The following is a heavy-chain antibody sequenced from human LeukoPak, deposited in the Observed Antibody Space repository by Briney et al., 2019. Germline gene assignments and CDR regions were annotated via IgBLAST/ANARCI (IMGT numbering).Heavy chain of an antibody. CDR1: GFTFSSYG. CDR2: ISYDGSNK. CDR3: AKDGPSYSSGWYGGLGWFDP. V-gene: IGHV3-30*18. Sequence: GRSLRLSCAASGFTFSSYGMHWVRQAPGKGLEWVAVISYDGSNKYYADSVKGRLTISRDNSKNTLYLQMNSLRAEDTAVYYCAKDGPSYSSGWYGGLGWFDPWGQGTLVTVSS. J-gene: IGHJ5*02. D-gene: IGHD6-19*01.